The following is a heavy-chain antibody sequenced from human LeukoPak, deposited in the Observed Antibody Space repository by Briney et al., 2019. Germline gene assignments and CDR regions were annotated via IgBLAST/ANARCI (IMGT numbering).Heavy chain of an antibody. CDR1: GYTFTIYY. V-gene: IGHV1-46*01. Sequence: ASVKVSFTASGYTFTIYYMHWVRQAPREGLEWMGIINPSGGSTSYAQKFQGRVTMTRDTSTSTVYMELSSLRSEDTAVYYCAYRIAVAGTQFDYWGQGTLVTVSS. J-gene: IGHJ4*02. D-gene: IGHD6-19*01. CDR3: AYRIAVAGTQFDY. CDR2: INPSGGST.